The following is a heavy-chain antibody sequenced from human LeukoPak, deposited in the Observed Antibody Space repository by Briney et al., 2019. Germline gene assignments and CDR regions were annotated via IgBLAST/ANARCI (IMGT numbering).Heavy chain of an antibody. CDR2: IYHSGST. CDR3: ASCVVTNWFDP. J-gene: IGHJ5*02. D-gene: IGHD3-22*01. CDR1: GGSISSSNW. V-gene: IGHV4-4*02. Sequence: SETLSLTCAVSGGSISSSNWWSWVRQPPGKGLEWIGEIYHSGSTNYNPSLKSRVTISVDKSKNQFSLKLSSVTAADTAVYYSASCVVTNWFDPWGQGTLVTVSS.